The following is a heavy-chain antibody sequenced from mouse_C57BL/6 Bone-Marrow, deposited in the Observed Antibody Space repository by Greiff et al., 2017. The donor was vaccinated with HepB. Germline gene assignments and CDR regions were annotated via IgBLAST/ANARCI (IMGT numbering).Heavy chain of an antibody. CDR3: ARSPPYDYDSYFDY. Sequence: EVKLVESGGGLVQPGGSLSLSCAASGFTFTDYYMSWVRQPPGKALEWLGFIRNKANGYTTEYSASVKGRFTISRDNSQSILYLQMNALRAEDSATYYCARSPPYDYDSYFDYWGQGTTLTVSS. CDR1: GFTFTDYY. D-gene: IGHD2-4*01. J-gene: IGHJ2*01. V-gene: IGHV7-3*01. CDR2: IRNKANGYTT.